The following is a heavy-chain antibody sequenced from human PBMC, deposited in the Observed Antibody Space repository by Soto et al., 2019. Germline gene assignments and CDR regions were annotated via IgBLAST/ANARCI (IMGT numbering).Heavy chain of an antibody. Sequence: PSETLSLTCTVSGGSISSSSYYWGWIRQPPGKGLEWIGSIYYAVSTYYNPSLKSRVTISVDTSKNQFSLKLSSVTAADTAVYYCARCQYYYGSGSPINWFDPWGQGTLVTVSS. V-gene: IGHV4-39*01. J-gene: IGHJ5*02. CDR1: GGSISSSSYY. CDR3: ARCQYYYGSGSPINWFDP. D-gene: IGHD3-10*01. CDR2: IYYAVST.